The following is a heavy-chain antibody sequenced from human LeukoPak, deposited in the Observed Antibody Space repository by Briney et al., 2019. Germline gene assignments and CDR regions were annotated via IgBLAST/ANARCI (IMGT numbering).Heavy chain of an antibody. CDR1: GFTFSSYA. D-gene: IGHD3-22*01. J-gene: IGHJ4*02. V-gene: IGHV3-23*01. CDR2: ISGSGSTS. CDR3: AKGVYYYDSSTYYYTYYFDY. Sequence: GGSLRLSCAASGFTFSSYAMSWVRQAPGKGLEWVSAISGSGSTSYYADSVKGRFTISRDNSKNTLCLQMNSLRAEDTAVYYCAKGVYYYDSSTYYYTYYFDYWGQGTLVTVSS.